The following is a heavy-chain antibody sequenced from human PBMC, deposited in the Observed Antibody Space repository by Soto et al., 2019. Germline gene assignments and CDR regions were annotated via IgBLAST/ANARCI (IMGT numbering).Heavy chain of an antibody. J-gene: IGHJ4*02. D-gene: IGHD5-12*01. CDR3: ARIKEYSGYVGVFDY. Sequence: GSGPTLVNPTEALTLTCTVSGFSLSNARMGVSWIRQPPGKALEWLAHIFSNEEKSYSTSLKSRLTIFKDTSKSQVVLTMTNMDPVDTATYYCARIKEYSGYVGVFDYWGQGTLVTVSS. CDR1: GFSLSNARMG. CDR2: IFSNEEK. V-gene: IGHV2-26*01.